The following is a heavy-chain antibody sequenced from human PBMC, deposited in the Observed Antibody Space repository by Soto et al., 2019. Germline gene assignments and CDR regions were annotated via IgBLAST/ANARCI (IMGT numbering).Heavy chain of an antibody. J-gene: IGHJ4*02. Sequence: SETLSLTCDVFGWSLSDYHWAWIRQSPGKGLEWIGETDHRGDTNYNPSLKSRLTVSVDTSKKQFSLKLRSVTAADTAIYYCAREAGALDHWGQGTLVTVSS. CDR1: GWSLSDYH. CDR3: AREAGALDH. CDR2: TDHRGDT. D-gene: IGHD1-26*01. V-gene: IGHV4-34*01.